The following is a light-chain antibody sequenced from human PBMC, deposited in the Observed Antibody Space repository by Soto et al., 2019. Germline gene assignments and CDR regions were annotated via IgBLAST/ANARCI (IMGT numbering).Light chain of an antibody. CDR1: ESLLHHSGDNY. CDR3: KQARQAPLT. CDR2: GES. Sequence: IVLTQSPLSVPVTPGEPASVSCRSGESLLHHSGDNYLEWDLQRPGQSPQLLIYGESSRASGVPDRFSGRGSGTDFTLTISRVEAEDVGFYYCKQARQAPLTFGQGTKVDI. J-gene: IGKJ1*01. V-gene: IGKV2-28*01.